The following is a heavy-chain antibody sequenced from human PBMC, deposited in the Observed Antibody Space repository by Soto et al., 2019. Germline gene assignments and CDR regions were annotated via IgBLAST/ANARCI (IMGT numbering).Heavy chain of an antibody. CDR1: GGSISSSSYY. CDR2: IYYSGST. J-gene: IGHJ5*02. CDR3: ARHGAGTTWGWFDP. Sequence: SETLSLTCTVSGGSISSSSYYWGWIRQPPGKGLEWIGSIYYSGSTYYNPSLKSRVTISVDTSKNQFSLKLSSVTAADTAVYYCARHGAGTTWGWFDPWGQGTLVTISS. V-gene: IGHV4-39*01. D-gene: IGHD1-1*01.